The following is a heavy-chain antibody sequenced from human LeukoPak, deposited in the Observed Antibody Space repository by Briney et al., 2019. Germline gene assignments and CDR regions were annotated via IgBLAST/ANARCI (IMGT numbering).Heavy chain of an antibody. CDR3: ASHGRYSYGGLFDY. Sequence: GGSLRLSCAASGFTFSSCAMSWVRQAPGKGLEWVSAISGSGSFTYYADSVKGRFTISRDNAKNSVYLQMNSLRVEDTAVYYCASHGRYSYGGLFDYWGQGTLVTVSS. J-gene: IGHJ4*02. D-gene: IGHD5-18*01. CDR1: GFTFSSCA. V-gene: IGHV3-23*01. CDR2: ISGSGSFT.